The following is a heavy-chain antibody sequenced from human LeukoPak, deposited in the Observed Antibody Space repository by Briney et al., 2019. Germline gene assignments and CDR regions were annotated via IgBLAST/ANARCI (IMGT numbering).Heavy chain of an antibody. CDR2: ISYDGSNK. D-gene: IGHD3-9*01. V-gene: IGHV3-30*04. CDR1: GFTFSSYA. J-gene: IGHJ6*02. Sequence: GRSLRLSCAASGFTFSSYAMHWVRQAPGKGLEWVAVISYDGSNKYYADSVKGRFTISRDNSKNTLYLQMNSLRAEDTAVYYCARDLGVRYFDWSSIRTYGMDDWGQGTTVTVSS. CDR3: ARDLGVRYFDWSSIRTYGMDD.